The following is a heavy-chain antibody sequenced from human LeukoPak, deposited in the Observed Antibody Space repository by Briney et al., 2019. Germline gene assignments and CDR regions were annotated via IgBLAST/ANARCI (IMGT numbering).Heavy chain of an antibody. V-gene: IGHV3-74*01. CDR1: GFTFSSYG. CDR3: AREGSGYELY. D-gene: IGHD5-12*01. Sequence: GGSLRLSCAASGFTFSSYGMHWVRQAPGKGLVWVSRINGDGSSTSYADSVKGRFTISRDNAKNTLYLQMNSLRAEDTAVYYCAREGSGYELYWGQGTLVTVSS. J-gene: IGHJ4*02. CDR2: INGDGSST.